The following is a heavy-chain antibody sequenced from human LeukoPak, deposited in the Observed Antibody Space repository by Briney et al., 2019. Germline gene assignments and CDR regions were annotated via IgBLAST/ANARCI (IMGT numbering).Heavy chain of an antibody. J-gene: IGHJ4*02. V-gene: IGHV4-39*01. CDR1: GGSISSSSYY. Sequence: SETLSLTCTVSGGSISSSSYYWGWIRQPPGKGLEWIGSIYYSGSTYYNPSLKSRVTISVDTSKNQFSLKLSSVTAADTAVYYCARSVVPAAIDYWGQGTLVTVSS. D-gene: IGHD2-2*01. CDR2: IYYSGST. CDR3: ARSVVPAAIDY.